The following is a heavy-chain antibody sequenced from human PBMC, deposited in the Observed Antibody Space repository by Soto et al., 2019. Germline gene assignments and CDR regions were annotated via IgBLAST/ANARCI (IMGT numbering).Heavy chain of an antibody. CDR3: VRGSDSSGYCWFDP. CDR2: IYYSGST. V-gene: IGHV4-61*01. J-gene: IGHJ5*02. Sequence: SETLSLTCTVSGGSVSSGSYYWSWIRQPPGKGLEWIGYIYYSGSTNYNPSLKSRVTISVDTSKNQFSLKLSSVTAADTAVYYCVRGSDSSGYCWFDPWGQGTLVTVSS. D-gene: IGHD3-22*01. CDR1: GGSVSSGSYY.